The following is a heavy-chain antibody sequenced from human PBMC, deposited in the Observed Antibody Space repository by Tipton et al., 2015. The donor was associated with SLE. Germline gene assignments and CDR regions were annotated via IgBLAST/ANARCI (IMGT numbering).Heavy chain of an antibody. V-gene: IGHV4-4*07. Sequence: TLSLTCTVSGGSICSYYWAWIRQPARKGLEWIGRIHTGGYTKYNPSFENRVTVDASKDQFSLKLSSVTAADTAVYYCVICSPAGCAYFDYWGQGRLVTVSS. CDR3: VICSPAGCAYFDY. D-gene: IGHD2-15*01. CDR2: IHTGGYT. J-gene: IGHJ4*02. CDR1: GGSICSYY.